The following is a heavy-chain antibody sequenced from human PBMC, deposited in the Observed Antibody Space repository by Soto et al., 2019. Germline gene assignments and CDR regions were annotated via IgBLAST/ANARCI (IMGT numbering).Heavy chain of an antibody. CDR2: ISGSGGST. CDR1: GFTFSSYA. V-gene: IGHV3-23*01. J-gene: IGHJ2*01. D-gene: IGHD5-18*01. Sequence: EVQLLESGGGLVQPGGSLRLSCAASGFTFSSYAMSWVRQAPGKGLEWVSAISGSGGSTYYADSVKGRFTISRDNCKNTLYLKRNRLRAEDTAVYYCAKDHGRYGYLWWYFGLWGRGTLVTV. CDR3: AKDHGRYGYLWWYFGL.